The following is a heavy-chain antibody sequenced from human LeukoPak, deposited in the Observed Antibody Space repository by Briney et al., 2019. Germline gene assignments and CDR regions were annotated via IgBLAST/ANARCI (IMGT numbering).Heavy chain of an antibody. D-gene: IGHD3-9*01. J-gene: IGHJ6*02. CDR3: AREGRITIFSRMDV. Sequence: GESLKISCAVSGLPFSRYGMHWVRQAPGKGLEWVAVIRPDGRNKYYGDSVKGRFIISRDNSKNTLYLQMNSLRAEDTAVYYCAREGRITIFSRMDVWGQGTTVTVSS. V-gene: IGHV3-33*01. CDR1: GLPFSRYG. CDR2: IRPDGRNK.